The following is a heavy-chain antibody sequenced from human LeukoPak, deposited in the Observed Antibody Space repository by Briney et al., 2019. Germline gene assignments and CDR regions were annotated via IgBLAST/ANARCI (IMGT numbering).Heavy chain of an antibody. J-gene: IGHJ4*02. CDR2: IYTSGST. CDR3: ARIYCSGGSCYFGY. Sequence: SETLSLTCTVSGGSISSYYWSWIRQPAGKGLEWIGRIYTSGSTNYNPSLKSRVTMSVDTSKNQFSLKLSSVTAADTAVYYCARIYCSGGSCYFGYWGQGTLVTVSS. CDR1: GGSISSYY. V-gene: IGHV4-4*07. D-gene: IGHD2-15*01.